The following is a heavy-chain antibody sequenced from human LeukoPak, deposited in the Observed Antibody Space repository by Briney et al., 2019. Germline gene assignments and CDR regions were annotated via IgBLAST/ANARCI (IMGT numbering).Heavy chain of an antibody. D-gene: IGHD3-9*01. J-gene: IGHJ4*02. CDR2: ISAYNGNT. CDR1: GYTFTSYG. Sequence: ASVKVSCKASGYTFTSYGISWVRQAPGQGLEWMGWISAYNGNTNYAQKLQGRVTMTTDTSTSTAYMELRSLRSDDTAVYYCARGRRSYDILTGYYPFDYWGQGTLVTVSS. V-gene: IGHV1-18*01. CDR3: ARGRRSYDILTGYYPFDY.